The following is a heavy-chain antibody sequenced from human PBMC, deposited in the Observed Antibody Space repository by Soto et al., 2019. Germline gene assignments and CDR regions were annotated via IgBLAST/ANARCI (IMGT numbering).Heavy chain of an antibody. J-gene: IGHJ5*01. CDR2: MRPRSGNA. V-gene: IGHV1-8*02. D-gene: IGHD6-19*01. Sequence: QVQLVQSGAEVKKPGASVRVSCKASGYAFTSYEINWLRQVFGQGPEWVGWMRPRSGNAGLAQKFQGRVTLTRDTSTNTAYLDVESLASGYTAVHYCAREQLRVRRRWFGSWVQVTLVTVSS. CDR1: GYAFTSYE. CDR3: AREQLRVRRRWFGS.